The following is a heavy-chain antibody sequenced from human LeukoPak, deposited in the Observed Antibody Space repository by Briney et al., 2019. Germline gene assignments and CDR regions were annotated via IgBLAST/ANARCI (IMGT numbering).Heavy chain of an antibody. D-gene: IGHD1-26*01. J-gene: IGHJ6*03. CDR1: GGSFSGYY. V-gene: IGHV4-34*01. CDR3: ARALPPRWSSPRRPSPYYYMDV. Sequence: PSETLSLTCAVYGGSFSGYYWSWIRQPPGKGLEWIGEINHSGSTNYNPSLKSRVTISVDTSKNQFSLKLSSVTAADTAVYYCARALPPRWSSPRRPSPYYYMDVWGKGTTVTVSS. CDR2: INHSGST.